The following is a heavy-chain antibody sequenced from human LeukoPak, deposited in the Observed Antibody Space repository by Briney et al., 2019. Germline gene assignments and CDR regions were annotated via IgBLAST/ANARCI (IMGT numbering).Heavy chain of an antibody. D-gene: IGHD7-27*01. V-gene: IGHV4-39*07. CDR2: IYYSGST. J-gene: IGHJ4*02. CDR1: GGSISSSSYY. Sequence: SETLSLTCTVSGGSISSSSYYWGWIRQPPGTGLEWIGSIYYSGSTYYNPSLKSRVTISVDTSKNQFSLKLSSVTAADTAVYYCASSLRTLGYGDYGGQGTLVTVSS. CDR3: ASSLRTLGYGDY.